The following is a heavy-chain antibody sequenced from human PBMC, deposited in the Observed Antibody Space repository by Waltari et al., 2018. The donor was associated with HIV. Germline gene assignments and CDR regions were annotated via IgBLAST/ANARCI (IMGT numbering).Heavy chain of an antibody. CDR2: IWNDANNQ. V-gene: IGHV3-33*01. CDR3: ARDSPAFSRGTEELDY. D-gene: IGHD2-2*01. Sequence: QVQLVESGGGVVQPGKSLRLSCAASGFTFSSYAMHWVRQAPGKGLKWLAVIWNDANNQYYADSVQGRFTISRDNSKNTLYLQMNSLRAEDTALYYCARDSPAFSRGTEELDYWGQGTLVTVSS. J-gene: IGHJ4*02. CDR1: GFTFSSYA.